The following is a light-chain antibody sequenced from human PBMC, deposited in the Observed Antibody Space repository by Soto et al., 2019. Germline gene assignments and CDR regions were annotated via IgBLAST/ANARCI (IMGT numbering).Light chain of an antibody. Sequence: EIVLTQSPATLSLSPGERATLSCRASRGVTTTYLAWYQHKPGQAPRLLIYGASNRATGIPDRFSGSGSGTDFTLTISRLEPEDFAMYFCQQYGGSPLFTFGPGTKVDFK. J-gene: IGKJ3*01. CDR2: GAS. CDR3: QQYGGSPLFT. V-gene: IGKV3-20*01. CDR1: RGVTTTY.